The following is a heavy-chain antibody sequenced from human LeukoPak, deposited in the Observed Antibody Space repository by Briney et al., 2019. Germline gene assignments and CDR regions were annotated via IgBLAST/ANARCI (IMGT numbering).Heavy chain of an antibody. D-gene: IGHD3-22*01. Sequence: PGGSLRLSCATSGFTFSSYSMTWVRQAPGKGLEWVANIKEDGSEKYYVDSVKGRFTISRDNAENSLYLQMNSLRAEDTAVYYCAKYSRDSSGYYLSYAEYFQHWGQGTLVTVSS. CDR1: GFTFSSYS. CDR3: AKYSRDSSGYYLSYAEYFQH. CDR2: IKEDGSEK. V-gene: IGHV3-7*05. J-gene: IGHJ1*01.